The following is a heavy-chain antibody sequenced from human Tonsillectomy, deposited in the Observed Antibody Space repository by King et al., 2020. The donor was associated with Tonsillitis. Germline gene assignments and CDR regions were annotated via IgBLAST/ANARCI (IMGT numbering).Heavy chain of an antibody. CDR1: GFTFSSYD. D-gene: IGHD2-21*02. Sequence: VQLVESGGGLVQPGGSLRLSCAASGFTFSSYDMSWVRQAPGKGLEWVSAISGSGDSTYYADSVKGRFTISRDNSKNTLYLQMNSLGAEETAGYSCAKDSWGAYCGGDCYSESWGQGTLVTVSS. CDR3: AKDSWGAYCGGDCYSES. J-gene: IGHJ4*02. CDR2: ISGSGDST. V-gene: IGHV3-23*04.